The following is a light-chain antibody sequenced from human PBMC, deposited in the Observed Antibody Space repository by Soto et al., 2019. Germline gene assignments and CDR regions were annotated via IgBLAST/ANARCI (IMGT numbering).Light chain of an antibody. CDR2: DVS. J-gene: IGLJ2*01. CDR3: SSYTSSRTVV. CDR1: SSDVGGYNY. V-gene: IGLV2-14*01. Sequence: QSALTQPASVSGSPGQSITISCTGTSSDVGGYNYVSWYQQHPAKAPKLLIYDVSTRPSGVSNRFSGSKSGNTASLTISGLQAEDEADYYCSSYTSSRTVVFGGGTKLT.